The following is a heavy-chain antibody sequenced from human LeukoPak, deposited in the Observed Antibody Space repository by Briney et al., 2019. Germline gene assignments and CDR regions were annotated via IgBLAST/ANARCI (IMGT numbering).Heavy chain of an antibody. D-gene: IGHD2-21*02. CDR2: ISAYNGNT. V-gene: IGHV1-18*01. CDR3: ARTDNCGGDCYDDY. CDR1: GYTFTSYG. J-gene: IGHJ4*02. Sequence: ASVKVSCKASGYTFTSYGISSVRQAPGQGLEWMGWISAYNGNTNYAQKLQGRVTMTTDTSTSTAYMELRSLRSDDTAVYYCARTDNCGGDCYDDYWGQGTLVTVSS.